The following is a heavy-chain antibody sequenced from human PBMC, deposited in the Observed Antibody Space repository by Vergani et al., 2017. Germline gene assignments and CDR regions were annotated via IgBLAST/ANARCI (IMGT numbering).Heavy chain of an antibody. CDR2: ISGSGGST. CDR1: GFTFSSYA. J-gene: IGHJ6*03. D-gene: IGHD2-2*01. V-gene: IGHV3-23*01. CDR3: AKGGVIYCSSTSCFSYYYMDV. Sequence: EVQLLESGGGLVQPGGSLRLSCAASGFTFSSYAMSWVRQAPGKGLEWVSAISGSGGSTYYADSVKGRFTISRDNSKNTLYLQTNSLRAEDTAVYYCAKGGVIYCSSTSCFSYYYMDVWGKGTTVTVSS.